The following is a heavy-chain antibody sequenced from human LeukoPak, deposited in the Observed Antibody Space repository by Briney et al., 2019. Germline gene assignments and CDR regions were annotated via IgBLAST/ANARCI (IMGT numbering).Heavy chain of an antibody. Sequence: GGSLRLSCAASGFTFSSYGMHWVRQAPGKGLKWVAVIWYDGSNKYYADSVKGRFTISRDNSKNTLYLQMNSLRAEDTAVYYCARDTIFGVSYYMDVWGKGTTVTVSS. V-gene: IGHV3-33*01. CDR2: IWYDGSNK. CDR1: GFTFSSYG. D-gene: IGHD3-3*01. J-gene: IGHJ6*03. CDR3: ARDTIFGVSYYMDV.